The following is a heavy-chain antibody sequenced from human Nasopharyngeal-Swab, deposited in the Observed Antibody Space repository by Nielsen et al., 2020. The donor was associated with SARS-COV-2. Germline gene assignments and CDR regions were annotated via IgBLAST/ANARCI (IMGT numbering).Heavy chain of an antibody. CDR3: VGHSSTGTYAFAN. CDR2: IYPSDSYS. Sequence: GESLKISCKASGYSFDTSWITWVRQMSGKGMEWVGRIYPSDSYSMYSPSFQGHVTFSADKSTSTAFLEWSSLKASDTAMYYCVGHSSTGTYAFANWGQGTLVTVSS. CDR1: GYSFDTSW. D-gene: IGHD1-1*01. J-gene: IGHJ4*02. V-gene: IGHV5-10-1*01.